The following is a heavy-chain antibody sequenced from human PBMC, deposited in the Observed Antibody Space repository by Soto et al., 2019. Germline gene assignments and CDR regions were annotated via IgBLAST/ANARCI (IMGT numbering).Heavy chain of an antibody. Sequence: SVKVSCKASGGTFSSYAISWVRQAPGQGLEWMGGIIPIFGTANYAQKFQGRVTITADESTSTAYMELSSLRSEDTAVYYCAQQLVRTLSYYYYYGMDVWGQGTTVTVSS. CDR2: IIPIFGTA. CDR3: AQQLVRTLSYYYYYGMDV. CDR1: GGTFSSYA. J-gene: IGHJ6*02. V-gene: IGHV1-69*13. D-gene: IGHD6-13*01.